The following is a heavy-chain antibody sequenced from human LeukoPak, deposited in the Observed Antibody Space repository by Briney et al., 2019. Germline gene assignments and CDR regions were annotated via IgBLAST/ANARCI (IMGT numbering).Heavy chain of an antibody. V-gene: IGHV4-39*01. CDR1: GGSISSTSYY. CDR3: AKAGVRYFDSSGLYAFDF. D-gene: IGHD3-22*01. J-gene: IGHJ3*01. CDR2: IYYSGST. Sequence: SETLSLTCAVSGGSISSTSYYWAWIRQPPGKGLEWIGTIYYSGSTYHNPSLKSRVTLSIDTSRNQFSLRLSSVDAADTAVYYCAKAGVRYFDSSGLYAFDFWGQGTTVTVSS.